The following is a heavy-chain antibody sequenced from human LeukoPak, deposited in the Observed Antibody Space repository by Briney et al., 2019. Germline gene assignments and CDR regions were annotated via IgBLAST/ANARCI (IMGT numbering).Heavy chain of an antibody. D-gene: IGHD6-19*01. CDR2: MNPNSGNT. J-gene: IGHJ5*02. CDR3: ARGGAVAGRRGNWFDP. Sequence: GASVKVSCKASGYTFTSYDINWVRQATGQGLEWMGWMNPNSGNTGYAQKFQGRVTMTRNTSISTAHMELSSLRSEDTAVYYCARGGAVAGRRGNWFDPWGQGTLVTVSS. V-gene: IGHV1-8*01. CDR1: GYTFTSYD.